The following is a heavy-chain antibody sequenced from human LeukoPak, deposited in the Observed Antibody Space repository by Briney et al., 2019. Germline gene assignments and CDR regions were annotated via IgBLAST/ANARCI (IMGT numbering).Heavy chain of an antibody. V-gene: IGHV4-59*08. Sequence: PSETLSLTCTVSGGSISSYYWSWIRQPPGKGLEWIGYIYYSGSTNYNPSLKSRVTISVDTSKNQFSLKLSSVTAADTAVYYCARHSVTIFGVVGINWFDPWGQGTLVTVSS. CDR2: IYYSGST. CDR1: GGSISSYY. CDR3: ARHSVTIFGVVGINWFDP. D-gene: IGHD3-3*01. J-gene: IGHJ5*02.